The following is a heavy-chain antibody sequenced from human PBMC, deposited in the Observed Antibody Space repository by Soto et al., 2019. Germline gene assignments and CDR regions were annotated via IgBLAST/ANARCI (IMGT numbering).Heavy chain of an antibody. J-gene: IGHJ4*02. D-gene: IGHD6-19*01. Sequence: QVQLVQSGAEEKKPGASVKVSCKASGYTFTGYAMHWVRQAPGQRLEWMGWINAGNGNTKYSQKLQGRVTITRDTSASTAYMELSRLRSEDTAVYYCARAVAVPADFDYWGQGTLVTVSS. CDR1: GYTFTGYA. CDR3: ARAVAVPADFDY. V-gene: IGHV1-3*05. CDR2: INAGNGNT.